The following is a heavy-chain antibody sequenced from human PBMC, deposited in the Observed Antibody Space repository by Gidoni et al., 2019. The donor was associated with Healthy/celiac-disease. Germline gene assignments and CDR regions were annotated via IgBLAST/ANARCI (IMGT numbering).Heavy chain of an antibody. CDR3: AREGAFGEYYYYYMDV. V-gene: IGHV3-33*08. CDR1: GFTFCSYG. Sequence: QVQLVESGGGVVQPGRSLRLSCAASGFTFCSYGMHWVRQAPGKGLGWVAVIWYDGSNKYYADSVKGRFTISRDNSKNTLYLQMNSLRAEDTAVYYCAREGAFGEYYYYYMDVWGKGTTVTVSS. J-gene: IGHJ6*03. CDR2: IWYDGSNK. D-gene: IGHD3-10*01.